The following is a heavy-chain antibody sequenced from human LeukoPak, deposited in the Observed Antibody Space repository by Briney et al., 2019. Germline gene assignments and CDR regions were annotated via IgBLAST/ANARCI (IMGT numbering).Heavy chain of an antibody. D-gene: IGHD2-2*01. V-gene: IGHV3-23*01. J-gene: IGHJ4*02. CDR3: AKSFASRPSSLDY. Sequence: GGSLRLSCAASGSSFSSFAMHWVRQAPGKGLEWVSALSGSGATTYYADSVKGRFAISRDNAKNTLYLQMNRLRAEDTAVYYCAKSFASRPSSLDYWGQGTLVTVSS. CDR2: LSGSGATT. CDR1: GSSFSSFA.